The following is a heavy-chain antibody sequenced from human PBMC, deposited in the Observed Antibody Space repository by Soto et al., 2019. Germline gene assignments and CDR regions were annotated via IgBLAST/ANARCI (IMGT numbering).Heavy chain of an antibody. J-gene: IGHJ4*02. CDR1: VYTFTSYY. CDR2: VNPSGGST. CDR3: ARVLGSYSHLDY. Sequence: GASVKVSCKASVYTFTSYYMHWVRQAPGQGLEWMGIVNPSGGSTSYAQKFQGRVTMTRDTSTSTVYMELSSLRSEDTAVYYCARVLGSYSHLDYWGQGTLVTVSS. D-gene: IGHD1-26*01. V-gene: IGHV1-46*01.